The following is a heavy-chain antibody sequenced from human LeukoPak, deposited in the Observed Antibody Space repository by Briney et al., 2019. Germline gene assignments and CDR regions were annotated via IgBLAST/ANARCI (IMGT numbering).Heavy chain of an antibody. CDR1: GYTFTGYY. CDR3: ARDQGYYDSSGYYSAFDI. D-gene: IGHD3-22*01. V-gene: IGHV1-2*02. CDR2: INPNSGGT. Sequence: ASVKVSFKASGYTFTGYYMHWVRQAPGQGLEWMGWINPNSGGTNYAQKFQGRVTMTRDTSISTAYMELSRLRSDDTAVYYCARDQGYYDSSGYYSAFDIWGQGTMVTVSS. J-gene: IGHJ3*02.